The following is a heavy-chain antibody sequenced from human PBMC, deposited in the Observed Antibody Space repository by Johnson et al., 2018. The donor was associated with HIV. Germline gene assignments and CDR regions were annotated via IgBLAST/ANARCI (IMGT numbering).Heavy chain of an antibody. CDR1: GFTVSSNY. CDR2: IFSGGTT. CDR3: ARQYYGSGTDAFDI. J-gene: IGHJ3*02. D-gene: IGHD3-10*01. Sequence: VQLVESGGGLVQPGGSLRLSCAASGFTVSSNYMTWVRQAPGKGLEWVSVIFSGGTTYYADSVKGRFIISRDNSKNTLYLQMNSLRAEDTAVYYCARQYYGSGTDAFDIWGQGTMVTVSS. V-gene: IGHV3-66*04.